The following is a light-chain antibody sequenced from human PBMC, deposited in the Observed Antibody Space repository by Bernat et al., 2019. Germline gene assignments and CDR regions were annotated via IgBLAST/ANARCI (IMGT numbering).Light chain of an antibody. CDR2: AAS. J-gene: IGKJ1*01. V-gene: IGKV1-39*01. CDR3: QQTYSGWM. CDR1: QGITTY. Sequence: DIQMTQSPSSLSASVGDRVTITCRASQGITTYLNWFQQKPGKAPNLLIHAASSLQTGAPSRFSGSGSGTDFTLTISSLQPEDLATYYCQQTYSGWMFGPGTKVEIK.